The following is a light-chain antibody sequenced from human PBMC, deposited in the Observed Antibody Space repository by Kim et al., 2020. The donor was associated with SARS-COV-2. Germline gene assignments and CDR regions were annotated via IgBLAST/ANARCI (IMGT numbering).Light chain of an antibody. CDR3: QHYDTSPLT. CDR2: DAS. V-gene: IGKV3-20*01. Sequence: LSPGERSTLSCRASQSVTRNYLAWYQKKPGQAPRLLIYDASRRATGIPDRVSGSGSGTDFTLTVSRLEPEDFAVYYCQHYDTSPLTFGGGTKVEI. CDR1: QSVTRNY. J-gene: IGKJ4*01.